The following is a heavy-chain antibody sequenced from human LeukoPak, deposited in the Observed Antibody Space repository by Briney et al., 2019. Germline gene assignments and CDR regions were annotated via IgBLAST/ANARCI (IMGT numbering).Heavy chain of an antibody. D-gene: IGHD3-22*01. CDR3: ARAYFYAGNGYHYYFDY. Sequence: ASVKVSCKASGYTFTSYYMHWVRQTPGQGLEWMGIINPSDGSTSYAEKFQGRVTTTRDTSTGTVYMEVSTLRSEDAAVYYCARAYFYAGNGYHYYFDYWGQGTLVTVSS. CDR1: GYTFTSYY. V-gene: IGHV1-46*01. CDR2: INPSDGST. J-gene: IGHJ4*02.